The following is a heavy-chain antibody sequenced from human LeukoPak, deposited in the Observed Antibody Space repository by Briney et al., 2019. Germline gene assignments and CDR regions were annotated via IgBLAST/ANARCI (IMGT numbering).Heavy chain of an antibody. D-gene: IGHD3-22*01. CDR1: GFTFSTYE. J-gene: IGHJ4*02. Sequence: GGSLRLSCAASGFTFSTYEMNWVRQAPGKGLEWVPYISSSGSTIYYADSVKGRFTISRDNAKNSLYLQMNSLRAEDTAVYYCARHDSGYGPFDYWGQGTLVTVSS. CDR3: ARHDSGYGPFDY. V-gene: IGHV3-48*03. CDR2: ISSSGSTI.